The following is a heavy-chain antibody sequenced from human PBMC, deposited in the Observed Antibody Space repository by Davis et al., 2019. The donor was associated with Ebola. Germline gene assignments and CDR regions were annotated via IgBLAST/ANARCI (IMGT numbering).Heavy chain of an antibody. D-gene: IGHD6-25*01. CDR1: GFTFNKFW. Sequence: GGSLRLSCAASGFTFNKFWMSWVRQAPGKGLEWVANIKQDGSEKYYVDSVKGRFTISRDNAKNSLYLQMNSLRAEDAAVYYCARDFWASSEENDYWGQGTLVTVSS. CDR2: IKQDGSEK. CDR3: ARDFWASSEENDY. V-gene: IGHV3-7*01. J-gene: IGHJ4*02.